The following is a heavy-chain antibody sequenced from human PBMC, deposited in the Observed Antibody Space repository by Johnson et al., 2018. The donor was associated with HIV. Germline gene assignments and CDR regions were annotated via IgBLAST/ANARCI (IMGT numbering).Heavy chain of an antibody. V-gene: IGHV3-33*06. CDR3: AKLRFSEGIVGAGRDAFDI. CDR1: GFTFSSYG. CDR2: IWYDGSNK. D-gene: IGHD1-26*01. J-gene: IGHJ3*02. Sequence: QMQLVESGGGVVQPGRSLRLSCAASGFTFSSYGMHWVRQAPGKGLEWVAVIWYDGSNKYYADSVKGRFTISRDNSKNTLYLQMNSLRAEDTAVYYCAKLRFSEGIVGAGRDAFDIWGQGTMVTVSS.